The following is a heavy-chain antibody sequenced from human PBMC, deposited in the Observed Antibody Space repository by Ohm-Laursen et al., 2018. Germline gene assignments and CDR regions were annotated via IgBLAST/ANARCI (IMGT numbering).Heavy chain of an antibody. Sequence: SLRLSCTASGFTFSSYAMRWVRQAPGKGLEWVSAISGSGGSTYYADSVKGGFTISRDNSKNTLYLQMNSLKTEDTAVYYCTTDPIVVVVAGHYWGQGTLVTVSS. D-gene: IGHD2-15*01. V-gene: IGHV3-23*01. CDR1: GFTFSSYA. J-gene: IGHJ4*02. CDR2: ISGSGGST. CDR3: TTDPIVVVVAGHY.